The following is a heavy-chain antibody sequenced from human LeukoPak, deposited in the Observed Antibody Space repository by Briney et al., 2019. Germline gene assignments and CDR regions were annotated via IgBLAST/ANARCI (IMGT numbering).Heavy chain of an antibody. V-gene: IGHV3-23*01. J-gene: IGHJ6*02. CDR2: VFGSGGST. Sequence: PGGSLRLSCAASGFTFSSYAMSWVRQAPGKGLEWDSSVFGSGGSTYYADSVKGRFAISRDNSKNTLYLQMNTLRAEDTAVYYCAKVSRGYCRGGTCYYFYGLDVWGQGTTVTVSS. D-gene: IGHD2-15*01. CDR3: AKVSRGYCRGGTCYYFYGLDV. CDR1: GFTFSSYA.